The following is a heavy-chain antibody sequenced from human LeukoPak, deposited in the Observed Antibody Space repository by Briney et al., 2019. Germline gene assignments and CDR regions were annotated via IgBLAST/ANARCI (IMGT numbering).Heavy chain of an antibody. CDR2: IYHSGST. V-gene: IGHV4-30-2*01. D-gene: IGHD4-17*01. CDR1: GGSISSGGYS. CDR3: ARAVTYGDYVFDY. Sequence: KPSETLSLTCAVSGGSISSGGYSWSWIRQPPGKGLEWIGYIYHSGSTYYNPSLKSRVTISVDRSKNQFSLKLSSVAAADTAVYYCARAVTYGDYVFDYWGRGTLVTVSS. J-gene: IGHJ4*02.